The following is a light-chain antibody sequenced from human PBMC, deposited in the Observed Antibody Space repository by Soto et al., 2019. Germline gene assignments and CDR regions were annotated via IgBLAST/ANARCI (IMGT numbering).Light chain of an antibody. CDR3: QQLNSYPIT. CDR2: GAS. CDR1: HSVSSSY. J-gene: IGKJ5*01. Sequence: IVLTHSPGTLSFSPGEIAALSGGASHSVSSSYLAWYQQKPGQVPRVLIYGASTRATEIPARFSGSGSGTEFTLTIDSLQSEDFATYYCQQLNSYPITFGQGTRLEIK. V-gene: IGKV3D-7*01.